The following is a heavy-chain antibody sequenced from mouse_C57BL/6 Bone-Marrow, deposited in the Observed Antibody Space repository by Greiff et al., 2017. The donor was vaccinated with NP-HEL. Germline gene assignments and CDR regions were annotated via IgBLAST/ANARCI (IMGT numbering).Heavy chain of an antibody. CDR1: GYTFTSYD. CDR3: AREEDSPDYYGRWYFDV. V-gene: IGHV1-85*01. D-gene: IGHD1-1*01. Sequence: QVQLQQSGPELVKPGASVKLSCKASGYTFTSYDINWVKQRPGQGLEWIGWIYPRDGSTKYNEKFKGKATLPVDTSSSTAYMELHSLTSEDSAVYFCAREEDSPDYYGRWYFDVWGTGTTVTVSS. CDR2: IYPRDGST. J-gene: IGHJ1*03.